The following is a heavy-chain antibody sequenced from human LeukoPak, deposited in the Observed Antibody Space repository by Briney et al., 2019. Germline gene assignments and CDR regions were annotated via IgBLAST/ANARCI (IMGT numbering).Heavy chain of an antibody. D-gene: IGHD2-2*01. J-gene: IGHJ4*02. CDR2: ISYDGSNK. Sequence: PGGSLRLSCAASGFTFSSYGMHWVRQAPGKGLEWVAVISYDGSNKYYADSVKGRFTISRDNSKNTLYLQMNSLRAEDTAVYYCAKGEVPAGRGYYFDYWGQGTLVTVSS. CDR3: AKGEVPAGRGYYFDY. V-gene: IGHV3-30*18. CDR1: GFTFSSYG.